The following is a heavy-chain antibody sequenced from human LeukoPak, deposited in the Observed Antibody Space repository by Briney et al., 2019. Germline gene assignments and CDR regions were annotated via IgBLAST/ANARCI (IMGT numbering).Heavy chain of an antibody. CDR3: ARGGRLTTVTGAWFDP. CDR2: IYYSGST. Sequence: SETLSLTCTVSGGSISSYYWGWIRQPPGKGLEWIGYIYYSGSTNYNPSLKSRVTISVDTSKNQFSLKLSSVTAADTAVYYCARGGRLTTVTGAWFDPWGQGTLVTVSS. J-gene: IGHJ5*02. D-gene: IGHD4-17*01. CDR1: GGSISSYY. V-gene: IGHV4-59*01.